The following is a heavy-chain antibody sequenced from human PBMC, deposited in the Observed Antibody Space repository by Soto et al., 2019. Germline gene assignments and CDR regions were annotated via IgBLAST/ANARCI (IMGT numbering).Heavy chain of an antibody. CDR3: ARDKGDGSGSYYGY. V-gene: IGHV1-18*01. CDR2: ISAYNGNT. Sequence: QVQLVQSGAEVKKPGASVKVSCKAYGYTFSSYGISWVRQAPGQGLEWMGWISAYNGNTNYAQKLQGRVTMTTDTSTSTAYMDLRSLRSDDTAIYYCARDKGDGSGSYYGYWGQGTLVTVSS. J-gene: IGHJ4*02. CDR1: GYTFSSYG. D-gene: IGHD3-10*01.